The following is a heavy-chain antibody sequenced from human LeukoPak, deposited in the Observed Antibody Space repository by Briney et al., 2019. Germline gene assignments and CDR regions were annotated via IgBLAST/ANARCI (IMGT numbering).Heavy chain of an antibody. Sequence: PSETLSLTCAGYGGSFSGYYWSWLRQPSGKGLEWIGKINSSESTNDNQSLKSRVTISVNTSKNQFSLTRSSVTAADTAVYFFAREDYDCNSDAFDIWGQGTMVTVSS. D-gene: IGHD3-22*01. J-gene: IGHJ3*02. V-gene: IGHV4-34*01. CDR3: AREDYDCNSDAFDI. CDR2: INSSEST. CDR1: GGSFSGYY.